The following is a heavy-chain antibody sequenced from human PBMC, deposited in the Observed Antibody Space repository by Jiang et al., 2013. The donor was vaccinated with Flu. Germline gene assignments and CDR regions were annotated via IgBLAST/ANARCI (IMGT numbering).Heavy chain of an antibody. D-gene: IGHD6-13*01. J-gene: IGHJ4*02. CDR1: GGSISSSSYY. Sequence: PGLVKPSETLSLTCTVSGGSISSSSYYWGWIRQPPGKGLEWIGSIYYSGSTNYNPSLKSRVTISVDTSKNQFSLKLSSVTAADTAVYYCARGLYSSSWYNYWGQGTLVTVSS. CDR2: IYYSGST. V-gene: IGHV4-39*07. CDR3: ARGLYSSSWYNY.